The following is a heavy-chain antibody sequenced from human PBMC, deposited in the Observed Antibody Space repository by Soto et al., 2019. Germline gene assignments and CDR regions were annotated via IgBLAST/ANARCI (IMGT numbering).Heavy chain of an antibody. D-gene: IGHD3-22*01. Sequence: SQTLSLTCVISGHSVPSNSAAWNWIRQSPLRGLEWLGRTYYRSQWYNDYALSVKSRIIINPDTSKNQFSLHLNSVTPEDTAVYYCARVSSGPWYREPHSYHYGMDGRDQVTTVTF. CDR1: GHSVPSNSAA. J-gene: IGHJ6*02. CDR3: ARVSSGPWYREPHSYHYGMDG. V-gene: IGHV6-1*01. CDR2: TYYRSQWYN.